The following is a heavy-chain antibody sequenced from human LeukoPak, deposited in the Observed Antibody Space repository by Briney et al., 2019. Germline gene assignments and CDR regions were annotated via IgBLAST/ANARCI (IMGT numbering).Heavy chain of an antibody. Sequence: GRSLRLSCAASGFTFSSYGMHWVRQAPGKGLEWVAVISYDGSNKYYADSVKGRFTISRDNSKNTLYLQMNSLRAEDTAVYYCAKAYSSGWYHPPDYWGQGTLVTVSS. CDR3: AKAYSSGWYHPPDY. CDR1: GFTFSSYG. D-gene: IGHD6-19*01. CDR2: ISYDGSNK. J-gene: IGHJ4*02. V-gene: IGHV3-30*18.